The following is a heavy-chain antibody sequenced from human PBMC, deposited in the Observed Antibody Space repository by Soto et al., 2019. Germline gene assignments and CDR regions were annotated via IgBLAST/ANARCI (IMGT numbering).Heavy chain of an antibody. Sequence: EVQLVQSGGGLVKPGGSLRLSCAASGFTFSSYTMNWVRQAPGKGLEWVSSISGSDTYIYYADSVKGRFTISRDNVKNSLYLQMNSPRAEDTAVYYCARGDVYNSFDYWGQGTLVTVSS. CDR1: GFTFSSYT. J-gene: IGHJ4*02. CDR2: ISGSDTYI. CDR3: ARGDVYNSFDY. V-gene: IGHV3-21*01. D-gene: IGHD1-1*01.